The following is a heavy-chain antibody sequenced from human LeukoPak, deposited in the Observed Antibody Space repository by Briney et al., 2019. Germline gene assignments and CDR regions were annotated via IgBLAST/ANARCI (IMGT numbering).Heavy chain of an antibody. CDR3: ARDTGGALDY. CDR2: IKYDGSDK. D-gene: IGHD7-27*01. Sequence: GGSLRLSCAASGFTFSSYWMAWVRQAPGRGPEWVANIKYDGSDKNYVDSVKGRFTISRDNSKNSLYLQMSSLRAEDTAVYYCARDTGGALDYWGQGTLVTVSS. J-gene: IGHJ4*02. CDR1: GFTFSSYW. V-gene: IGHV3-7*04.